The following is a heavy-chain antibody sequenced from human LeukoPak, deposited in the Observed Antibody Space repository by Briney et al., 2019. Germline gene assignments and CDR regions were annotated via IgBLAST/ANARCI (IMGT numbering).Heavy chain of an antibody. Sequence: SETLSLTCTVSGGSISIGSYYWGWIRQPPGKGLEWIGTIYYSGSTYYTPSLKSRVTISVDTSKNQFSLNLSSVTAADMAVYYCVRHDSSGWYFDYWGQGTLVTVSS. D-gene: IGHD6-19*01. J-gene: IGHJ4*02. CDR2: IYYSGST. V-gene: IGHV4-39*01. CDR3: VRHDSSGWYFDY. CDR1: GGSISIGSYY.